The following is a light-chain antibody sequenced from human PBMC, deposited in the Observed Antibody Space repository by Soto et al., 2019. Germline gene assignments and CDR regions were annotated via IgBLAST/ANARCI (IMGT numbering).Light chain of an antibody. V-gene: IGLV2-14*01. CDR3: PSTDSTPRGYI. CDR2: EVS. CDR1: NRDVGVYNY. J-gene: IGLJ6*01. Sequence: QSVLTQPASVSGSTGHSITISCTGTNRDVGVYNYVSWYQQHPGKAPEHMIYEVSNRPSGVSNHFSGSNSGNTASPTISGIPAQDEPDDDCPSTDSTPRGYIFGTG.